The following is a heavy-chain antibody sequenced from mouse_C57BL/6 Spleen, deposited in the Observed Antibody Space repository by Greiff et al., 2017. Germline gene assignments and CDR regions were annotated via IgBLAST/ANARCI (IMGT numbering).Heavy chain of an antibody. V-gene: IGHV10-1*01. D-gene: IGHD4-1*01. CDR2: IRSKSNNYAT. J-gene: IGHJ3*01. Sequence: EVKLVESGGGLVQPKGSLTLSCAASGFSFNTYAMNWVRQAPGKGLEWVARIRSKSNNYATYYADSVKDRFTISRDDSESMLYLQMNNMKTEDTAMYYCVRQSGTGWGQGTLVTVSA. CDR3: VRQSGTG. CDR1: GFSFNTYA.